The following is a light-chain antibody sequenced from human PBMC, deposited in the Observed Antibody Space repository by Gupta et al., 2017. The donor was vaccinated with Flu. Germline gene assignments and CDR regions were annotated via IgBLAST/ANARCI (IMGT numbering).Light chain of an antibody. CDR3: SSYTSSTARV. V-gene: IGLV2-14*01. CDR2: DVS. Sequence: QSALTQPASVSGSPGQSITLSCTGTSSDIAYNYVSWHQQCPGEAPKLLIYDVSIRPSGISNRCSGSKFGNTASLTISGLQVEDEGDYFCSSYTSSTARVFGTGTKVTVL. CDR1: SSDIAYNY. J-gene: IGLJ1*01.